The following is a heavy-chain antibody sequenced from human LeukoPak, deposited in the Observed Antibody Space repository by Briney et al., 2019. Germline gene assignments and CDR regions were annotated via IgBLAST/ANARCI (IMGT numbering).Heavy chain of an antibody. CDR2: IRSKAYGGTT. J-gene: IGHJ6*03. D-gene: IGHD2-2*01. Sequence: GGSLRLSCTASGFVLSSFAMSWVRQAPGKGLEWVGFIRSKAYGGTTEYAASVKGRFTISRDDSKSIAYLLMNSLKTEDAAVYYCTRDLADIVVVPAAIRTGTKGYYYMDVWGKGTTVTVSS. V-gene: IGHV3-49*04. CDR1: GFVLSSFA. CDR3: TRDLADIVVVPAAIRTGTKGYYYMDV.